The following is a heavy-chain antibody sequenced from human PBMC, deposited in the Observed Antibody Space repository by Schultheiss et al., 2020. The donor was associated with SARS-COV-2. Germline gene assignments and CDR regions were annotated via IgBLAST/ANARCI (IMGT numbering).Heavy chain of an antibody. Sequence: GGSLRLSCKGSGYSFTSYWIGWVRQMPGKGLEWMGIIYPGDSDTRYSPSFQGQVTISADKSISTAYLQWSSLKASDTAMYYCARHISVRDGYNEYYYYYCMDVWGQGTTVTVSS. CDR3: ARHISVRDGYNEYYYYYCMDV. CDR2: IYPGDSDT. J-gene: IGHJ6*02. V-gene: IGHV5-51*01. CDR1: GYSFTSYW. D-gene: IGHD5-24*01.